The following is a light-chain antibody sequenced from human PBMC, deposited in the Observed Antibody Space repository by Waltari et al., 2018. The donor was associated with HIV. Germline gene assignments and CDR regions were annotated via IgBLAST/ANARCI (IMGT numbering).Light chain of an antibody. V-gene: IGKV1-33*01. CDR1: QDISKY. CDR3: QQFDNVRLT. J-gene: IGKJ4*01. CDR2: DAS. Sequence: DLQMTQSPTSLSASVGDRVTITCQASQDISKYLNWYQHKPGTAPKLLIYDASNLQPGVPSRFSGSGSGTDFTLTISGLQPEDIATYYCQQFDNVRLTFGGGTKVDI.